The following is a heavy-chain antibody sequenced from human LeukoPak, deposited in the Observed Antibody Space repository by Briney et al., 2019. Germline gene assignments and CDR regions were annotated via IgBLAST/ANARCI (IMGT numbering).Heavy chain of an antibody. CDR1: GFSFSDAW. V-gene: IGHV3-21*01. D-gene: IGHD2-15*01. Sequence: GGSLRLSCAASGFSFSDAWMSWVRQIPGKGLEWVSSIDSSSTYIYYADSMKGRFTISRDNAKYSLYLQMNSLTPEDTAVYFCAKSVMIETTTRAFDIWGRGTMVTVSS. J-gene: IGHJ3*02. CDR2: IDSSSTYI. CDR3: AKSVMIETTTRAFDI.